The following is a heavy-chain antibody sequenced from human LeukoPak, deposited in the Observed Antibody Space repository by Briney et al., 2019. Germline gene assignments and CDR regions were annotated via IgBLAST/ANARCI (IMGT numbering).Heavy chain of an antibody. D-gene: IGHD1-26*01. CDR3: TSQYRYSGSYYFDY. CDR1: GFTFSGSA. V-gene: IGHV3-73*01. CDR2: IRSKANSYAT. J-gene: IGHJ4*02. Sequence: GGSLRLSCAASGFTFSGSAMHWVRQASGKGLEWVGRIRSKANSYATAYAASVKGRFTISRDDSKNTAYLQMNSLKTEDTAVYYCTSQYRYSGSYYFDYWGQGTLVTVSS.